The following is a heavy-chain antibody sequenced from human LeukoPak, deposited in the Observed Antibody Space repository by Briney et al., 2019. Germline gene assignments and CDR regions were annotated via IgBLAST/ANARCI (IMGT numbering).Heavy chain of an antibody. D-gene: IGHD1-1*01. CDR3: ARHRSGAWNQGMDV. Sequence: GESLKISCKGSGYTFTNYWVGWVRQMPGKGLERMGIVYPGDSDTRYSPSMQGQITISADKSNTTAYLQWSSLKASDTAIYYCARHRSGAWNQGMDVWGRGTTVTVSS. V-gene: IGHV5-51*01. CDR1: GYTFTNYW. J-gene: IGHJ6*02. CDR2: VYPGDSDT.